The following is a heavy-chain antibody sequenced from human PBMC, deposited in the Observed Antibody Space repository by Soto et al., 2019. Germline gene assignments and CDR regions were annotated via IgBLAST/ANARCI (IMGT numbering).Heavy chain of an antibody. J-gene: IGHJ2*01. Sequence: DVQLLESGGGLVQPGGSLRLSCAASGFTFRSYAMSWVRQAPGKGLEWVSGISGSGISTHYADSVKGRFTVSRDNSKNTLYLQMDYLRAEDTAVYNCAKAPVGPDWYFDLWGGGTLVTVSS. V-gene: IGHV3-23*01. CDR3: AKAPVGPDWYFDL. CDR2: ISGSGIST. CDR1: GFTFRSYA.